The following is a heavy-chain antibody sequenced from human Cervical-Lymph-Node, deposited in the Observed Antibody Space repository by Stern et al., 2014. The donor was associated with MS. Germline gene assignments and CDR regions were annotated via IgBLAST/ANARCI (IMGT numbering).Heavy chain of an antibody. CDR2: IIPILGLP. CDR1: GGTFISSYA. CDR3: ARGIVSNRAAATQHNLFDP. V-gene: IGHV1-69*04. Sequence: QVPLVQSGAEVKKPGSSVNVSCKASGGTFISSYAISWMRQAPGQGLEWMGRIIPILGLPTYAQKFQGRLTITADTSTSTVYMYLTSLRSEDTAVYYCARGIVSNRAAATQHNLFDPWGQGTLVTVSS. J-gene: IGHJ5*02. D-gene: IGHD2-15*01.